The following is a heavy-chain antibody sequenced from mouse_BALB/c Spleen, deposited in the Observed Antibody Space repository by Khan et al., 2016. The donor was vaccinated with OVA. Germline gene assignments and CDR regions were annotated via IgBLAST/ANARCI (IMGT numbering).Heavy chain of an antibody. D-gene: IGHD1-1*01. CDR2: ISSGGSYT. J-gene: IGHJ2*01. CDR3: TRHRGYYGYNPYFDY. CDR1: GFSFSTYS. V-gene: IGHV5-6-4*01. Sequence: EVELVESGGDLVRPGGSLNLSCAASGFSFSTYSMSWVRQTPEKRLEWVATISSGGSYTYSPDSVKGRFTISRDNAKNTLYLQMSSLKSEDTAMYYCTRHRGYYGYNPYFDYWGQGTTLTVSS.